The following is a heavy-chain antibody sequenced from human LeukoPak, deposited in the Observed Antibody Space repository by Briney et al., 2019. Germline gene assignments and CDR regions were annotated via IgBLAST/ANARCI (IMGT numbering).Heavy chain of an antibody. J-gene: IGHJ4*02. D-gene: IGHD5-18*01. CDR3: ARVGGGYSSN. V-gene: IGHV4-38-2*02. CDR1: AFSISSGYY. CDR2: IYHSGST. Sequence: PSETLSLTCTVSAFSISSGYYWGWIRQPPGKGLEWIGSIYHSGSTYYNPSLKSRVTISLDTSMHQFSLKLSSVTAADTAVYYCARVGGGYSSNWGQGALVTVSS.